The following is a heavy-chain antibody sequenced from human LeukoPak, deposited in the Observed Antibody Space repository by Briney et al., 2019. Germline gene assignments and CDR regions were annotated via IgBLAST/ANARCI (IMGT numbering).Heavy chain of an antibody. CDR2: IIPIFGTA. D-gene: IGHD3-22*01. CDR3: ARQGPTYYDSSGYYYAEDYYVDV. J-gene: IGHJ6*03. Sequence: SVKVSCKASGGTFSSYAISWVRQAPGQGLEWMGGIIPIFGTANYAQKFQDRVTITADKSTSTAYMELSSLRSEDTAVYYCARQGPTYYDSSGYYYAEDYYVDVWGKGTTVTVSS. CDR1: GGTFSSYA. V-gene: IGHV1-69*06.